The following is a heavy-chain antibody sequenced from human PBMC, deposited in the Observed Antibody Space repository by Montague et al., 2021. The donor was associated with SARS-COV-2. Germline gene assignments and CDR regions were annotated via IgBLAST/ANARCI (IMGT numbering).Heavy chain of an antibody. J-gene: IGHJ4*02. CDR1: GFTFSSYA. V-gene: IGHV3-23*01. CDR2: ISGSGGST. CDR3: AKGLRSGSYYYSYFDY. D-gene: IGHD3-10*01. Sequence: SLRLSCAVSGFTFSSYAMSWVRQAPGKGLEWVSGISGSGGSTYYADSVKGRFTISRDNSKNTLYLQMNSLRAEDTAVYYCAKGLRSGSYYYSYFDYWGQGTLVTVSS.